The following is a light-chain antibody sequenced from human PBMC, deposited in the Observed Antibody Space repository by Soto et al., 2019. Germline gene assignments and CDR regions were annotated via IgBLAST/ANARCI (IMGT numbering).Light chain of an antibody. CDR2: AAS. CDR3: QQANSFPIT. Sequence: DIQLTQSPSSVSASIGDRVTITCWASQDIRSWLAWYQQKAGKAPKLVISAASTLQRGVPSRFSGSGFGTNFTLAITSLQPEDFATYYCQQANSFPITCGQGTRLDIK. J-gene: IGKJ5*01. V-gene: IGKV1-12*01. CDR1: QDIRSW.